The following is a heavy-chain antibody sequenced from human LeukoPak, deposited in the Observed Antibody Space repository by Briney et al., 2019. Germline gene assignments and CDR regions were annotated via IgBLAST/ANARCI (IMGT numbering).Heavy chain of an antibody. Sequence: AASVKVSCKASGYTFTSYGISWVRQAPGQGLEWMGWISAYNGNTNYAQKLQGRVTITRDTSASTAYMELSSLRSEDTAVYYCARTTAMVTIFDYWGQGTLVTVSS. J-gene: IGHJ4*02. CDR2: ISAYNGNT. CDR3: ARTTAMVTIFDY. D-gene: IGHD5-18*01. CDR1: GYTFTSYG. V-gene: IGHV1-18*01.